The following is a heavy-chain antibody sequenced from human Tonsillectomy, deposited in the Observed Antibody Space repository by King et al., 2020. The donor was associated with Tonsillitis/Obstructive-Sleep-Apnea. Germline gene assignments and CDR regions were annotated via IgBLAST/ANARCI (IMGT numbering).Heavy chain of an antibody. CDR1: GFTFSNYA. Sequence: VQLVESGGGLVQPGGSLRLSCAASGFTFSNYAMSWVRRAPGKGLEWVSTIGGSGTSTYYADSVKGRFTISRDNSKNTLYLQMNSLRAEDTAVYYCAKGSPYYDFWSGFNLFDPWGQGTLVTVSS. V-gene: IGHV3-23*04. D-gene: IGHD3-3*01. CDR2: IGGSGTST. CDR3: AKGSPYYDFWSGFNLFDP. J-gene: IGHJ5*02.